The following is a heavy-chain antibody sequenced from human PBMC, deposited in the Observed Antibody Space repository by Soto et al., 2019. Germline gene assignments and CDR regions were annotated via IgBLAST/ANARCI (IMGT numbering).Heavy chain of an antibody. J-gene: IGHJ4*02. CDR2: IIPIFGTA. D-gene: IGHD3-22*01. CDR3: GRGGVGYYDSSGYAAV. CDR1: GGTFSSYA. Sequence: QVQLVQSGAEVKKPGSSVKVSCKASGGTFSSYAISWVRQAPGQGLEWMGGIIPIFGTANYAQKFQGRVRITAEESRSPAYMERSGWNSEDRAVNYCGRGGVGYYDSSGYAAVWGQGTLVTVSS. V-gene: IGHV1-69*01.